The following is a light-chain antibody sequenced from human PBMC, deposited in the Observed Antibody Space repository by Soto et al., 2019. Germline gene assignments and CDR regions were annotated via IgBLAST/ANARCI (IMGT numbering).Light chain of an antibody. CDR3: QQYNRFSTWT. Sequence: DIQMTQSPSTLSASVGDRVTITCRASQSISYYLAWYQKKPGKAPKVLIWNASSLQGGVPSRFSGSGSGTEFTLTISSLQPDDFATYYCQQYNRFSTWTFGQGTKVEIK. V-gene: IGKV1-5*01. CDR2: NAS. J-gene: IGKJ1*01. CDR1: QSISYY.